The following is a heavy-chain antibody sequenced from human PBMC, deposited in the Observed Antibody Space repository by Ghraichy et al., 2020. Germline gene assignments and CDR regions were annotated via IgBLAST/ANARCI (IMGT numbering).Heavy chain of an antibody. CDR3: AREIRTDCGGDCSH. D-gene: IGHD2-21*02. Sequence: ASVKVSCKASGYSFTAYSVTWVQQAPGQGLEWMGWIGTSRGNTKYAQKYQGRVTMTTDASTSTVYMELRSLRSDATALYYCAREIRTDCGGDCSHWGQGTLVTVSS. CDR2: IGTSRGNT. V-gene: IGHV1-18*01. J-gene: IGHJ1*01. CDR1: GYSFTAYS.